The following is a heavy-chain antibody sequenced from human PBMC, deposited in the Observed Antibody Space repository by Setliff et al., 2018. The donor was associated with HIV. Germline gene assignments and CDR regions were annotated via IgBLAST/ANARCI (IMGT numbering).Heavy chain of an antibody. CDR3: ARGLRGWSHRGFDY. J-gene: IGHJ4*02. Sequence: SETLSLTCTVSGGSISSSSNYWAWIRQPPGKGLEWIGSIYYSGYTYYNPSLKSRVTISVDTSKNQFSLRLTSVTAAETAVYYCARGLRGWSHRGFDYWGQGTLVTVSS. D-gene: IGHD2-15*01. V-gene: IGHV4-39*07. CDR1: GGSISSSSNY. CDR2: IYYSGYT.